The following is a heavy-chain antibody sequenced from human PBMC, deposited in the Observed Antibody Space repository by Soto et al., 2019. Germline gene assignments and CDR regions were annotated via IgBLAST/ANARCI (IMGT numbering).Heavy chain of an antibody. V-gene: IGHV1-3*01. D-gene: IGHD3-16*01. CDR3: ARVSGKGGYYYYGMDI. J-gene: IGHJ6*02. CDR2: INAGNGNT. Sequence: ASVKVSCKASGYTFTSYAMHWVRQAPGQRLEWMGWINAGNGNTKYSQKFQGRVTITRVTSASTAYMELSSLRSEDTPVYSCARVSGKGGYYYYGMDIWGQGTTVTVSS. CDR1: GYTFTSYA.